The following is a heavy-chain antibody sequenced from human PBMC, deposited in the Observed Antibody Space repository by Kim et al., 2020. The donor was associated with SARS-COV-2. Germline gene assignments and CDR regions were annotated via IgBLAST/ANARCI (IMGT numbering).Heavy chain of an antibody. CDR1: GYTFTSYG. Sequence: ASVKVSCKASGYTFTSYGISWVRQAPGQGLEWMGWISAYNGNTNYAQKLQGRVTMTTDTSTSTAYMELRSLRSDDTAVYYCARDRQVSRNIVVVVAPPGYWGQGTLVTVSS. J-gene: IGHJ4*02. CDR2: ISAYNGNT. D-gene: IGHD2-15*01. CDR3: ARDRQVSRNIVVVVAPPGY. V-gene: IGHV1-18*01.